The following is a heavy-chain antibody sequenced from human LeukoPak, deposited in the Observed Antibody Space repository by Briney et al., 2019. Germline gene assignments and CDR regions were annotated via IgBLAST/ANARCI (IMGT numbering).Heavy chain of an antibody. Sequence: GRSLRLSCAASGFTFSSYGMHWVRQAPGKGLGWVAVISYDGSNKYYADSVKGRFTISRDNSKNTLYLQMNSLRAEDTAVYYCSNLNSGYDVVYPPYDYWGQGTLVTVSS. CDR1: GFTFSSYG. D-gene: IGHD5-12*01. J-gene: IGHJ4*02. CDR2: ISYDGSNK. V-gene: IGHV3-30*18. CDR3: SNLNSGYDVVYPPYDY.